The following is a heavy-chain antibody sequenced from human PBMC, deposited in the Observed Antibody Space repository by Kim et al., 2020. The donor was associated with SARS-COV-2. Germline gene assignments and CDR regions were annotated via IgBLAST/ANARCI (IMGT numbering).Heavy chain of an antibody. D-gene: IGHD3-10*01. V-gene: IGHV3-30*01. J-gene: IGHJ4*02. Sequence: YYDDAVKGRVTISRDNSKNTLYRQMNSLRVEDTAVYFCARDRDDSGSFFDYWGQGTLVTVSS. CDR3: ARDRDDSGSFFDY.